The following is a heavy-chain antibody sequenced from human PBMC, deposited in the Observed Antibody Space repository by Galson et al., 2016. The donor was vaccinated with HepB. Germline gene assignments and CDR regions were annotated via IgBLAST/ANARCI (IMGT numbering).Heavy chain of an antibody. J-gene: IGHJ4*02. Sequence: SLRLSCAASGFTFSRYGMHRVRQAPGKGLEWVAVIWFGGSNEYYADSVRGRFTISRDNSKNTLYLQMNSLRDEDTAVYYCARDSPWGSGWKANFDYWGQGTLVTVSS. CDR2: IWFGGSNE. D-gene: IGHD6-19*01. V-gene: IGHV3-33*01. CDR1: GFTFSRYG. CDR3: ARDSPWGSGWKANFDY.